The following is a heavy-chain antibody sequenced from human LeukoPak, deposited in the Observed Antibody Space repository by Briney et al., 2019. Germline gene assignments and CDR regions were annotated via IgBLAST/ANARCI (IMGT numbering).Heavy chain of an antibody. Sequence: SETLSLTCTVSGGSISSYYWSWIRQPPGKGLEWIGYIYYSGSTNYNPSLKSRVTISVDTSKNQFSLKLSSVTAADTAVYYCARKAYYYDSSGYYHWGQGTLVTVSS. D-gene: IGHD3-22*01. CDR1: GGSISSYY. CDR2: IYYSGST. CDR3: ARKAYYYDSSGYYH. J-gene: IGHJ5*02. V-gene: IGHV4-59*01.